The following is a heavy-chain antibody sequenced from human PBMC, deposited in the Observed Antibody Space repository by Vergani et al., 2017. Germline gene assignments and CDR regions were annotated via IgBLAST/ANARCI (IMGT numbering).Heavy chain of an antibody. V-gene: IGHV4-59*02. Sequence: QAQLQESGPGLVKPSETLSLTCHVFGFSVTDYNCNWIRQAPGKGLEWIGSLSTTGGATRASHNPSLKSRVSISVETSKSEFSLRLTSVTAADSAIYYCAGDTHSWQRADRWGQGLLVSVSS. CDR1: GFSVTDYN. J-gene: IGHJ5*02. CDR3: AGDTHSWQRADR. CDR2: LSTTGGA. D-gene: IGHD6-13*01.